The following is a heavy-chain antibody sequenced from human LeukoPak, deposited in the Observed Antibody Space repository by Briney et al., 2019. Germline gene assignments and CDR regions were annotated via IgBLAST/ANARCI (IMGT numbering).Heavy chain of an antibody. CDR2: IIPIFGTA. Sequence: GASVKVSCKASGYTFTSYGISWVRQAPGQGLEWMGGIIPIFGTANYAQKFQGRVTITADESTSTAYMELSSLRSEDTAVYYCAREAYYDSSVGRAFDIWGQGTMVTVSS. D-gene: IGHD3-22*01. V-gene: IGHV1-69*13. CDR1: GYTFTSYG. CDR3: AREAYYDSSVGRAFDI. J-gene: IGHJ3*02.